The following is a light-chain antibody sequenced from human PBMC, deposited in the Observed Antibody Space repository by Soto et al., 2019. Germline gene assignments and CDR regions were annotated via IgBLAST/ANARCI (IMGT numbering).Light chain of an antibody. CDR1: SSDVGSYNR. Sequence: LTQPPSVSGSPGHSFTISCTGTSSDVGSYNRVSWYQQPPGTAPKLMIYEVTNRPSGVPDRFSGSKSGNTASLTISGLQAEDEADYYCSSYTSSDTYVFGTGTKVTVL. CDR2: EVT. V-gene: IGLV2-18*02. CDR3: SSYTSSDTYV. J-gene: IGLJ1*01.